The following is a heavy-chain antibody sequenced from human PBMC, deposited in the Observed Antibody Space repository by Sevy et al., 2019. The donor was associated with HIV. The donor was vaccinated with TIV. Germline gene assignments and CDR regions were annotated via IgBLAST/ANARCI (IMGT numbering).Heavy chain of an antibody. CDR1: GFTFSSFW. CDR3: AREIGGGNAF. D-gene: IGHD1-1*01. CDR2: IKQDGSEK. V-gene: IGHV3-7*01. J-gene: IGHJ4*02. Sequence: GGSLRLSCAASGFTFSSFWMHWVRQAPGKGLEWVANIKQDGSEKYYVHSVKGRFTLSRDNAKNSLYLQMNSLRAEDTAVYYCAREIGGGNAFWGQGTLVTVSS.